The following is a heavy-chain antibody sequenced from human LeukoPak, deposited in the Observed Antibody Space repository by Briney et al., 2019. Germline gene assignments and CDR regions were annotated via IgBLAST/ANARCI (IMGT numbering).Heavy chain of an antibody. J-gene: IGHJ5*02. CDR3: ARGPNKSDGGNSGSAWFDP. CDR1: GYTFTTYV. D-gene: IGHD4-23*01. V-gene: IGHV1-8*01. CDR2: MNPNSGNT. Sequence: ASVKVSCKASGYTFTTYVINWVRQATGQGLEWMGWMNPNSGNTGYAQKFQGRVTMTRNTSISTAYMELRSLRSEDTAVYYCARGPNKSDGGNSGSAWFDPWGQGTLVTVSS.